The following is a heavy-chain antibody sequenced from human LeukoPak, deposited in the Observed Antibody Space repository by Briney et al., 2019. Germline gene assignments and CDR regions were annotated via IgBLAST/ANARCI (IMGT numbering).Heavy chain of an antibody. CDR2: ISDGTAGT. V-gene: IGHV3-23*01. J-gene: IGHJ4*02. Sequence: GGSLRLSCAASGFTFTSYAMNWVRQAPGKGLEWVSRISDGTAGTYYADSVKGRFTISRDNSKNTLYLQMNSLRAEDTAVYYCAKASSFWGATLYYFDYWGQGTLVTVSS. CDR3: AKASSFWGATLYYFDY. CDR1: GFTFTSYA. D-gene: IGHD3-16*01.